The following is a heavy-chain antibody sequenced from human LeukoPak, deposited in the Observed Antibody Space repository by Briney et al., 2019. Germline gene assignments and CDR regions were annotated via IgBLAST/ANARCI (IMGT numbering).Heavy chain of an antibody. CDR2: IYYSGST. Sequence: SETLSLTCTVSGGSISSYYWNWIRQPPGKGLEWIGHIYYSGSTNYNPSLKSRVTISVDTSKNQFSLKLSSVTAADTAVYYCARQPRRRAFDIWGQGTVVTVSS. J-gene: IGHJ3*02. V-gene: IGHV4-59*08. CDR3: ARQPRRRAFDI. D-gene: IGHD6-25*01. CDR1: GGSISSYY.